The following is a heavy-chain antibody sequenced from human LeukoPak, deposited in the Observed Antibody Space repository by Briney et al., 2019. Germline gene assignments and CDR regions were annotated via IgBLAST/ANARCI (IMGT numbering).Heavy chain of an antibody. Sequence: PSETLSLTCTVSGYSISNDNHWGWIRRPPGKGLEWVGSIYHTGTTYYSPSLKSRVTISVDTSKNQFSLKLSSVTAADTAVYYCARWAVGATFDYWGQGTLVTVSS. D-gene: IGHD1-26*01. J-gene: IGHJ4*02. CDR2: IYHTGTT. V-gene: IGHV4-38-2*02. CDR3: ARWAVGATFDY. CDR1: GYSISNDNH.